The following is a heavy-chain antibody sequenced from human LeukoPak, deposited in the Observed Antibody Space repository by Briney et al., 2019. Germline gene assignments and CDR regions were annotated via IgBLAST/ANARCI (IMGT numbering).Heavy chain of an antibody. CDR2: IKSKTDGGTT. D-gene: IGHD5-18*01. V-gene: IGHV3-15*01. J-gene: IGHJ6*03. Sequence: ETLSLTCTVSGYSISSGYYWGWIRQPPGKGLEWVGRIKSKTDGGTTDYAAPVKGRFTISRDDSKNTLYLQMNSLKTEDTAVYYCTTGTSRYSYGYPYYMDVWGKGTTVTVSS. CDR1: GYSISSGYY. CDR3: TTGTSRYSYGYPYYMDV.